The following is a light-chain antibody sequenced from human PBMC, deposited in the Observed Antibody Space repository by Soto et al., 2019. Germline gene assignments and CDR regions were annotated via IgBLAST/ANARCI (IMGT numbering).Light chain of an antibody. V-gene: IGKV1-5*01. Sequence: DIQINQSPSTLSASVGDRFTISCRASQSISSWLAWYQQKPGKAPKLLLYDASSLETGVPSSFSSSGSWTELTLIISSLQPDDFAMYDCLPHNSYPRVTFGGGTQVDIK. CDR2: DAS. CDR1: QSISSW. CDR3: LPHNSYPRVT. J-gene: IGKJ4*01.